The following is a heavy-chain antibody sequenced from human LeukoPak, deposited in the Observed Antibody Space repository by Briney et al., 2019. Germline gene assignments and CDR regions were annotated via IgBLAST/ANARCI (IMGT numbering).Heavy chain of an antibody. J-gene: IGHJ4*02. CDR3: ASDSRFFGFNWEFDY. D-gene: IGHD1-1*01. CDR1: GFSFSSHA. CDR2: ISYDGGNK. Sequence: PGGSLRLSCAASGFSFSSHAMHWVRQAPGKGLEWVAIISYDGGNKYYADSVKGRFTISRDNSKNTLYLQMNSLRDEDTAVYYCASDSRFFGFNWEFDYWGQGTLVTVSS. V-gene: IGHV3-30*04.